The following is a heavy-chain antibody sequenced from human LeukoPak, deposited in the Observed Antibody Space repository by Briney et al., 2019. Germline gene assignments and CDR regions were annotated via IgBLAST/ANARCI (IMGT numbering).Heavy chain of an antibody. D-gene: IGHD2-8*01. V-gene: IGHV3-72*01. CDR3: GRDPGSYISARYADDVPRFGS. Sequence: GGSLRLSCAASGFTFSDHYMDWVRQAPGKGLEWVGRTRNKANSYTTEYAASVTGRFTISRDNAENVLYLQMNSLRDDDTAVYYCGRDPGSYISARYADDVPRFGSWGQGTLVIVSS. J-gene: IGHJ4*02. CDR2: TRNKANSYTT. CDR1: GFTFSDHY.